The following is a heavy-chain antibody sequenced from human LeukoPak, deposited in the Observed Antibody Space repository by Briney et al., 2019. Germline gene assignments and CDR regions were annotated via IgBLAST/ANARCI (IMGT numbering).Heavy chain of an antibody. CDR1: GYSFTNYW. J-gene: IGHJ4*02. CDR3: ARQEGATYYFDY. Sequence: GESLKISCKGSGYSFTNYWISWVRQMPGKGLEWMGRIDPSDSYTNYSPSFQGHVTISADKSISTAYLQWSSLKASDTAMYYCARQEGATYYFDYWGQGTLVTVSS. CDR2: IDPSDSYT. V-gene: IGHV5-10-1*01. D-gene: IGHD1-26*01.